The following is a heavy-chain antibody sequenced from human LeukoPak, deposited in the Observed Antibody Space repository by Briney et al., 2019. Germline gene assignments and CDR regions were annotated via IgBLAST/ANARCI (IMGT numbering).Heavy chain of an antibody. CDR3: ARGMYYYDSSGPNWFDP. D-gene: IGHD3-22*01. Sequence: SVKVSCKASGGTFSSYAISWVRQAPGQGLEWMGGIIPIFGTANYAQKFQGRVTITADESTSTAYMELSSLRSEDTAVYYCARGMYYYDSSGPNWFDPWGQGTLVTVSS. V-gene: IGHV1-69*13. J-gene: IGHJ5*02. CDR2: IIPIFGTA. CDR1: GGTFSSYA.